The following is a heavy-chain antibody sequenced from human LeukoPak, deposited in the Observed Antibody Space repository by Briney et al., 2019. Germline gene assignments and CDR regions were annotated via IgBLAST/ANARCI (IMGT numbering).Heavy chain of an antibody. CDR1: GGSISSGSYY. CDR2: IYTSGST. Sequence: PSQTLSLTCTVSGGSISSGSYYWSWIRQPAGKGLEWIGRIYTSGSTNYNPSLKSRVTISVDTSKNQFFLKLSSVTAADTAVYYCARGRYSSSWYFKDYWGQGTLVTVSS. CDR3: ARGRYSSSWYFKDY. D-gene: IGHD6-13*01. V-gene: IGHV4-61*02. J-gene: IGHJ4*02.